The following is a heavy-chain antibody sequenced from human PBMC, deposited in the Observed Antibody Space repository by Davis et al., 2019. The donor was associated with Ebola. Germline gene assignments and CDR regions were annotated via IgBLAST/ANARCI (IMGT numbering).Heavy chain of an antibody. J-gene: IGHJ4*02. CDR3: ARHAARRDSSGWDYYFDY. CDR1: GGSISSGDYY. V-gene: IGHV4-30-4*01. Sequence: MPSETLSLTCTVSGGSISSGDYYWSWIRQPPGKGLEWIGYIYYSGSTYYNPSLKSRVTISVDTSKNQFSLKLSSVTAADTAVYYCARHAARRDSSGWDYYFDYWGQGSLVTVSS. CDR2: IYYSGST. D-gene: IGHD6-19*01.